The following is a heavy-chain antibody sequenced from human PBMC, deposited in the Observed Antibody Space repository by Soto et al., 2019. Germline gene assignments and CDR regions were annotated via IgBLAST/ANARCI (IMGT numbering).Heavy chain of an antibody. D-gene: IGHD3-22*01. J-gene: IGHJ4*02. CDR3: ARAQPTYSSSYFDY. CDR1: GFTFSSYA. CDR2: ISGRGDDT. Sequence: LRLSCAASGFTFSSYAMSWVRQAPGKGLEWVSTISGRGDDTYYTDSVKGRFTISRDNSKNTLYVHMNSLRAEDTAVYYCARAQPTYSSSYFDYWGQGTLVTVSS. V-gene: IGHV3-23*01.